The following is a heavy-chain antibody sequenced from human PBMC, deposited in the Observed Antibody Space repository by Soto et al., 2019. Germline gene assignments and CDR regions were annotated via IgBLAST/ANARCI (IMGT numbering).Heavy chain of an antibody. Sequence: SETLALTFAVSGGSISSCCYSWSWIRQPPGKGLEWIGYIYHSGSTYYNPSLKSRVTISVDRSKNQFSLKLSSVTAADTAVYYCARGGGDFWSGYYNDAFDIWGQGTMVTVSS. CDR1: GGSISSCCYS. V-gene: IGHV4-30-2*01. CDR2: IYHSGST. J-gene: IGHJ3*02. D-gene: IGHD3-3*01. CDR3: ARGGGDFWSGYYNDAFDI.